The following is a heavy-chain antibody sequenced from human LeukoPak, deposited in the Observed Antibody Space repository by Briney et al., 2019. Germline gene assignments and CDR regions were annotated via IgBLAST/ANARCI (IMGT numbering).Heavy chain of an antibody. CDR2: ITSSSSYI. Sequence: GGSLRLSCTASGFTLSRYSVNWVRQAPGKGLEWVSSITSSSSYIYCADSLKGRFTISRDNAKNSLYLQMDSLRAEDTAVYYCARERRGSYSDYWGQGTLVTVSS. D-gene: IGHD1-26*01. CDR3: ARERRGSYSDY. J-gene: IGHJ4*02. CDR1: GFTLSRYS. V-gene: IGHV3-21*01.